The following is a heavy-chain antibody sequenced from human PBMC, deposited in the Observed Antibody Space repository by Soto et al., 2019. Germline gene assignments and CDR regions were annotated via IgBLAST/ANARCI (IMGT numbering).Heavy chain of an antibody. D-gene: IGHD1-26*01. CDR2: IYSGGST. CDR1: GFTFSSYS. J-gene: IGHJ4*02. Sequence: GGSLRLSCAASGFTFSSYSMSWVRQAPGKGLEWVSVIYSGGSTYYADSVKGRFTISRDNSKNTLYLQMNSLRAEDTAVYYCARDSEWELLGYWGQGTLVTVSS. CDR3: ARDSEWELLGY. V-gene: IGHV3-66*01.